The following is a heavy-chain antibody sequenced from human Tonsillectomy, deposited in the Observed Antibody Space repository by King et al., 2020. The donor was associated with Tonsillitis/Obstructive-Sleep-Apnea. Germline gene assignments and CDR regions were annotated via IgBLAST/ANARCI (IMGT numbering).Heavy chain of an antibody. V-gene: IGHV3-21*01. Sequence: VQLVESGGVLVKPGGSLRLSCAASGFTFSGHSMNWVRQAPGKGLEWVSSLSSDSTYIYHADSVKGRFTISRDNATNSLYLQINSLRAEDTAVYYCASEGEWEQFDSWGQGALVTVPS. CDR1: GFTFSGHS. J-gene: IGHJ4*02. CDR2: LSSDSTYI. CDR3: ASEGEWEQFDS. D-gene: IGHD1-26*01.